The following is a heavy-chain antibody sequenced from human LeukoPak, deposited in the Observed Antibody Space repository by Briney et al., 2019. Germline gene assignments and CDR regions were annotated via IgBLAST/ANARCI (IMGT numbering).Heavy chain of an antibody. D-gene: IGHD6-19*01. Sequence: PSETLSLTCTVSGGSISSYYWSWIRQPPGKGLEWIGYIYYSGSTNYNPSLKSRVTISVDTSKTQFSLKLSSVTAADTAVYYCARVRTGSGWSYYYYYYYMDVWGKGTTVTVSS. V-gene: IGHV4-59*01. CDR2: IYYSGST. J-gene: IGHJ6*03. CDR1: GGSISSYY. CDR3: ARVRTGSGWSYYYYYYYMDV.